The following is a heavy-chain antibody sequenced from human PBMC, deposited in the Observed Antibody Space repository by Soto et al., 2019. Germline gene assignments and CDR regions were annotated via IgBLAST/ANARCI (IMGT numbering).Heavy chain of an antibody. CDR1: GDSISTDY. Sequence: QVHLQESGPGLVKPSETLLLTCTVSGDSISTDYWSWIRQSPGKGLEWIGFIYYGGSTNYNPSLKSRVTISVDTPKNQFSLKLSSVTAADTAVYYCAKNWNWGSLVHWGQGTLVTVSS. D-gene: IGHD7-27*01. V-gene: IGHV4-59*08. CDR3: AKNWNWGSLVH. CDR2: IYYGGST. J-gene: IGHJ4*02.